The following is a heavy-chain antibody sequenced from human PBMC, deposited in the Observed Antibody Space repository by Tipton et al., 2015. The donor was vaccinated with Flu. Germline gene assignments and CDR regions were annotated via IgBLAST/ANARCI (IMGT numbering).Heavy chain of an antibody. Sequence: TLSLTCAVSGYSIRSSDYYWGWIRQPPGKGLEWIGNIFHSGNTYHNPSLKSRVTISIDTSKNQFSLKLSSVTAADTAVYYCARHTGDSVRGIIDYWGQGTLVTVSS. CDR3: ARHTGDSVRGIIDY. D-gene: IGHD3-10*02. CDR1: GYSIRSSDYY. J-gene: IGHJ4*02. V-gene: IGHV4-38-2*01. CDR2: IFHSGNT.